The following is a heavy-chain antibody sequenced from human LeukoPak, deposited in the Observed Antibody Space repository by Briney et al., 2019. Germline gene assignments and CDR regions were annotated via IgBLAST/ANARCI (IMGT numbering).Heavy chain of an antibody. V-gene: IGHV4-34*01. CDR1: GGSFSGYY. CDR2: INHSGST. D-gene: IGHD3-3*01. Sequence: KTSETLSLTCAVYGGSFSGYYWSWIRQPPGKGLEWIGEINHSGSTNYNPSLKSRVTISVDTSKNQFSLKLSSVTAADTAVYYCARERSVNAFDIWGQGTMVTVSS. J-gene: IGHJ3*02. CDR3: ARERSVNAFDI.